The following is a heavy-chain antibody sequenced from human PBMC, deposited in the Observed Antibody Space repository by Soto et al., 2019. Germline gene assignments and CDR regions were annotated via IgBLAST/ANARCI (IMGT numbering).Heavy chain of an antibody. J-gene: IGHJ6*02. D-gene: IGHD3-3*01. CDR2: INAGNGNT. CDR3: ARGVLRFLEWLSPTNYYYGMDV. V-gene: IGHV1-3*01. Sequence: GASVKVSCKASGYTFTSYAMHWVRQAPGQRLEWMGWINAGNGNTKYSQKFQGRVTITRDTSASTAYMELSSLRSEDTAVYYCARGVLRFLEWLSPTNYYYGMDVWGQGTTVTVSS. CDR1: GYTFTSYA.